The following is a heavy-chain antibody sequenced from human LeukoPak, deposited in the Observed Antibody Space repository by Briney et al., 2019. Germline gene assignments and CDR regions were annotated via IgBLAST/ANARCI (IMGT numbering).Heavy chain of an antibody. CDR1: GYTFTSYD. Sequence: ASVKVSCKATGYTFTSYDISWVRQATGQGLEWMGWMNPNSGNTGYAQKFQGRVTMTRNTSISTAYMELSSLRSEDTAVYYCARGRPRYCSSTSCFDYWGQGTLVTVSS. CDR3: ARGRPRYCSSTSCFDY. D-gene: IGHD2-2*01. V-gene: IGHV1-8*01. CDR2: MNPNSGNT. J-gene: IGHJ4*02.